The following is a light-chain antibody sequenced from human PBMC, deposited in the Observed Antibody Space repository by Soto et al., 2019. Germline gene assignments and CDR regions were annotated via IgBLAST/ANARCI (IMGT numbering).Light chain of an antibody. CDR2: DAS. Sequence: DIQMTQSPSNLSASVGDRVTITCRASQSISSWLAWYQQKPGKAPKLLIYDASSLESVVPSRFSGSGSATEFTLTISSLQPDDFAPYYCQQYNSYAWTFGQETKVEIK. J-gene: IGKJ1*01. CDR3: QQYNSYAWT. CDR1: QSISSW. V-gene: IGKV1-5*01.